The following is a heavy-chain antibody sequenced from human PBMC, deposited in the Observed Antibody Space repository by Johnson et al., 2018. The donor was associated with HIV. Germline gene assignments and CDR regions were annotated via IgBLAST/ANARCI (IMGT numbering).Heavy chain of an antibody. CDR3: SYAFDI. V-gene: IGHV3-73*01. CDR2: IRSKANNYAT. J-gene: IGHJ3*02. Sequence: VQVVESGGGLVQPGGSLRLSCAASGFTFSNAWMSWVRQVPGKGLEWVGRIRSKANNYATTYAASLKGRFTISRDDSKNTAYLQMNSLKTEDTAVYYCSYAFDIWGQGTMVTVSS. CDR1: GFTFSNAW.